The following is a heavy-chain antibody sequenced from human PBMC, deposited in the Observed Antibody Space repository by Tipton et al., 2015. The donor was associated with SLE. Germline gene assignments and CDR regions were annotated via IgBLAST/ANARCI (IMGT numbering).Heavy chain of an antibody. J-gene: IGHJ4*02. CDR2: IFSSGNT. CDR3: VKDRRAAGYFDY. Sequence: TLSLTCTVSGGSISSSTYYWGWIRQAPGKGLEWIGGIFSSGNTYYNPSLKSRVTISVDTSKNQLPLNLNPVTAADTAVYYCVKDRRAAGYFDYWGQGTLVTVSS. V-gene: IGHV4-39*06. D-gene: IGHD6-25*01. CDR1: GGSISSSTYY.